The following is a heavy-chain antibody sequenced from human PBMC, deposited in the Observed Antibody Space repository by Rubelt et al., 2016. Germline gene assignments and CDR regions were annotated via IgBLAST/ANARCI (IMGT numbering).Heavy chain of an antibody. J-gene: IGHJ3*02. CDR3: ARATVVANDALDI. CDR2: IRGNSATS. CDR1: GFTFSSYA. D-gene: IGHD4-23*01. Sequence: LSCAASGFTFSSYAMSWVRQAPGRGLECVANIRGNSATSYYADSVKGRFTISRDNSENTLYLQMNSLRAEDTAVYYCARATVVANDALDIWGQGTMVTVST. V-gene: IGHV3-23*01.